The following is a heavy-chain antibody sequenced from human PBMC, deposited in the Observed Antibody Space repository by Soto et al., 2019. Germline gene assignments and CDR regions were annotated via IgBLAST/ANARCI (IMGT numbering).Heavy chain of an antibody. CDR1: GFTFSTYA. D-gene: IGHD3-22*01. J-gene: IGHJ1*01. Sequence: GGSLRLSCAASGFTFSTYAMAWVRQAPGKGLEWVSGVIASGLSTDYADSVKGRFSISRDNSKNTLYLQMNSLRAEDTAVYYCARDRVESGYPEYFQHWGQGTLVTVSS. CDR2: VIASGLST. CDR3: ARDRVESGYPEYFQH. V-gene: IGHV3-23*01.